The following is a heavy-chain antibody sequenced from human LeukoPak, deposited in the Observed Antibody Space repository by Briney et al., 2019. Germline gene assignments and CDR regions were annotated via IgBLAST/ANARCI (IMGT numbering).Heavy chain of an antibody. CDR2: ISWNSGSI. CDR1: GFTFDDYA. Sequence: GGSLRLSCAASGFTFDDYAMHWVRQAPGKGLEWVSGISWNSGSIGYADPVKGRFTISRDNAKNSLYLQMNSLRAEDTALYYCAKAIYCSSTSCSGFDYWGQGTLVTVSS. CDR3: AKAIYCSSTSCSGFDY. V-gene: IGHV3-9*01. D-gene: IGHD2-2*01. J-gene: IGHJ4*02.